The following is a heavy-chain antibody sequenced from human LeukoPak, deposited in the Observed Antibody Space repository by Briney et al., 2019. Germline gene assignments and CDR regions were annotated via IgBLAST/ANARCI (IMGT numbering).Heavy chain of an antibody. V-gene: IGHV1-69*13. Sequence: SVKVSCKASGGTFSSYAISWVRQAPGQGLEWMGEIIPIFGTANYAQKFQGRVTITADETTSTAYMELSSLRTEDTAVYYCATLFQYYYGSGSSNWFDPWGQGTLVTVSS. CDR1: GGTFSSYA. CDR2: IIPIFGTA. J-gene: IGHJ5*02. CDR3: ATLFQYYYGSGSSNWFDP. D-gene: IGHD3-10*01.